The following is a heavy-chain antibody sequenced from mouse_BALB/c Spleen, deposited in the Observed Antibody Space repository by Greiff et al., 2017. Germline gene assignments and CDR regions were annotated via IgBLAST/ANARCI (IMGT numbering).Heavy chain of an antibody. CDR3: ARGYCDPHYYAMDY. J-gene: IGHJ4*01. V-gene: IGHV7-3*02. CDR1: GFTFTDYY. CDR2: IRNKANGYTT. Sequence: EVKVEESGGGLVQPGGSLRLSCATSGFTFTDYYMSWVRQPPGKALEWLGFIRNKANGYTTEYSASVKGRFTISRDNSQSILYLQMNTLRAEDSATYYCARGYCDPHYYAMDYWGQGTSVTVSS.